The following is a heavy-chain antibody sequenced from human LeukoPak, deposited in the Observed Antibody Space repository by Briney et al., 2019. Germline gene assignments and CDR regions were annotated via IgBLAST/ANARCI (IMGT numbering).Heavy chain of an antibody. J-gene: IGHJ4*02. CDR3: VREQWYRLDY. D-gene: IGHD6-19*01. CDR2: INQDGSGT. CDR1: GFRFGSFY. Sequence: GGSLRLSCVASGFRFGSFYMSCVRQAPGKGLEWVAQINQDGSGTFYVDSVRGRFTISRDNAETSAFLQMDSLTAEDTAVYYCVREQWYRLDYWGQGTLVTVSS. V-gene: IGHV3-7*01.